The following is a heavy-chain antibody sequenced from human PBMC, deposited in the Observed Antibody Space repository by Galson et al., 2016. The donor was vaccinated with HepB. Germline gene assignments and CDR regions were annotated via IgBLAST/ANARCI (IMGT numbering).Heavy chain of an antibody. CDR3: AKDAAVTLPGVYFEY. J-gene: IGHJ4*02. Sequence: SLRLSCAASGFNFGSFSMHWVRQETPGKGLEWVASISHDGINGKYADSVRGRFTISRDNSKNTVYLQMSSRRAEDTAVYYCAKDAAVTLPGVYFEYWGQGTLVTVSS. V-gene: IGHV3-30*18. CDR1: GFNFGSFS. CDR2: ISHDGING. D-gene: IGHD4-17*01.